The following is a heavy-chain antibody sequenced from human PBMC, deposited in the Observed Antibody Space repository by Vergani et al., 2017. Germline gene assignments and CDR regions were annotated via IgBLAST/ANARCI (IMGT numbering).Heavy chain of an antibody. CDR3: AKDKGPWWVVLGKPDYYGMDV. Sequence: QVQLVESGGGVVQPGRSLRLSCAASGFTFSSYAMHWVRQAPGKGLEWLTLIWYDGSIEYSAESVKGRFTISRDNSKNTLYLQMNRLRADDTAVYYCAKDKGPWWVVLGKPDYYGMDVWGQGTTVTVSS. D-gene: IGHD3-10*01. CDR1: GFTFSSYA. J-gene: IGHJ6*02. CDR2: IWYDGSIE. V-gene: IGHV3-30*04.